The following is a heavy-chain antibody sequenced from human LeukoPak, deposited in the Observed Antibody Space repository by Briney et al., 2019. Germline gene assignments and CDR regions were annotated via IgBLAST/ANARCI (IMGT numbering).Heavy chain of an antibody. CDR3: ARGPGGDLDH. Sequence: SETLSLTCTVPGGSISSAGYYWSWVRQSPGRGLEWIGYIYYSGSTFYNPSLKSRVTISVDTSKNQFSLRLNSVTAADTAVYYCARGPGGDLDHWGQGTLVTVSS. CDR1: GGSISSAGYY. CDR2: IYYSGST. V-gene: IGHV4-31*03. D-gene: IGHD2-21*01. J-gene: IGHJ4*02.